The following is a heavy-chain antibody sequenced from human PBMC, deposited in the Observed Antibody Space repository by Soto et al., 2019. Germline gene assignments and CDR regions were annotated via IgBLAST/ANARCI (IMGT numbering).Heavy chain of an antibody. CDR1: GYSFTDYW. Sequence: ESLNVSSKGSGYSFTDYWITCMLQRPGKGLEWLGRIDPADSFINYSPSFQGQVTFSADKSISTAYVQWSSLKASDTAVYYCGRLLTAGTSGLIYGMDVWGQGTTVTVSS. CDR2: IDPADSFI. V-gene: IGHV5-10-1*04. CDR3: GRLLTAGTSGLIYGMDV. J-gene: IGHJ6*02. D-gene: IGHD6-25*01.